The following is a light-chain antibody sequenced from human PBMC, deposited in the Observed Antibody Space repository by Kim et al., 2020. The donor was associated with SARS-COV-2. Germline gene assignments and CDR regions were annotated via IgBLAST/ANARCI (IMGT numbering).Light chain of an antibody. J-gene: IGKJ1*01. V-gene: IGKV3-20*01. CDR2: GAS. CDR3: HQYVRSPRT. Sequence: SPRETATLSCRANQTVSNNYLAWYQHKPCQAPRLLIYGASARGTGIPDRFSGSGSGADFALTISRLEPEDFAIYYCHQYVRSPRTLGQGTKLDIK. CDR1: QTVSNNY.